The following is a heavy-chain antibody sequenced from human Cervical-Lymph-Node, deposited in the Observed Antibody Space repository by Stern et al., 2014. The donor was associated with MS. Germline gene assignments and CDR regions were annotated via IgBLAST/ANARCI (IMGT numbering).Heavy chain of an antibody. D-gene: IGHD6-19*01. J-gene: IGHJ6*02. V-gene: IGHV1-69*01. CDR1: GGTFSSYA. CDR2: IIPIFGAA. CDR3: ARSYGIGQWLVHNYYYGMDV. Sequence: QVQLVESGAEVKKPGSSVKVSCKASGGTFSSYAISWVRQAPGQGLEWMGGIIPIFGAANYAQEFQVRVTIAADESTSTAYMELSSLRSEDTAVYYCARSYGIGQWLVHNYYYGMDVWGQGTTVTVSS.